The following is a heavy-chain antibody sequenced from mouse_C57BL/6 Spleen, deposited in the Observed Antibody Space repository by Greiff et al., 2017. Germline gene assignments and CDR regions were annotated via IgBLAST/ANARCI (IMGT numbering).Heavy chain of an antibody. J-gene: IGHJ3*01. Sequence: EVKLMESEGGLVQPGSSMKLSCTASGFTFSDYYMAWVRQVPEKGLEWVANINYDGSSTYYLDSLKSRFIISRDNAKNILYLQMSSLKSEDTATYYCARGGDYYYGSSYEFAYWGQGTLVTVSA. D-gene: IGHD1-1*01. CDR1: GFTFSDYY. CDR3: ARGGDYYYGSSYEFAY. CDR2: INYDGSST. V-gene: IGHV5-16*01.